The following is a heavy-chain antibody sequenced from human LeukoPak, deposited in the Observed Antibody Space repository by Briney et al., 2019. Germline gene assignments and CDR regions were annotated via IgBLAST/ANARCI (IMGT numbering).Heavy chain of an antibody. CDR3: ASSIAAAGRGY. V-gene: IGHV4-34*01. CDR1: GGSISSYY. J-gene: IGHJ4*02. Sequence: PSETLSLTCTVSGGSISSYYWSWIRQPPGKGLEWIGEINHSGSTNYNPSLKSRVTISVDTSKNQFSLKLSSVTAADTAVYYCASSIAAAGRGYWGQGTLVTVSS. CDR2: INHSGST. D-gene: IGHD6-13*01.